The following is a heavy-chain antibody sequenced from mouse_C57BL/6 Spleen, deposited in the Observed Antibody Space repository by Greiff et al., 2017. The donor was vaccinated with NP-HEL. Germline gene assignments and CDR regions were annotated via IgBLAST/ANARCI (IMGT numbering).Heavy chain of an antibody. J-gene: IGHJ2*01. D-gene: IGHD4-1*01. CDR2: ISSGGDYI. CDR3: TRDRSELTGTWWGLFDY. Sequence: EVQVVESGEGLVKPGGSLKLSCAASGFTFSSYAMSWVRQTPEKRLEWVAYISSGGDYIYYADTVKGRFTISRDNARNTLYLQMSSLKSEDTAMYYCTRDRSELTGTWWGLFDYWGQGTTLTVSS. V-gene: IGHV5-9-1*02. CDR1: GFTFSSYA.